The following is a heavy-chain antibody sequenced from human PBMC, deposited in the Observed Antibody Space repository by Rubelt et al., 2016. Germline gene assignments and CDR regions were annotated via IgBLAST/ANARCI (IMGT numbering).Heavy chain of an antibody. CDR1: GFTVSSNY. V-gene: IGHV3-53*01. CDR2: IYSGGST. D-gene: IGHD6-6*01. Sequence: GSGGALVQPGGSLRLSCAASGFTVSSNYMSWVRQAPGKGLEWVSVIYSGGSTYYADSVKGRFTISRDNSKNTLYLQMNSLRAEDTAVYYCASAQLGDYYYGMDVWGQGTTVTVSS. CDR3: ASAQLGDYYYGMDV. J-gene: IGHJ6*02.